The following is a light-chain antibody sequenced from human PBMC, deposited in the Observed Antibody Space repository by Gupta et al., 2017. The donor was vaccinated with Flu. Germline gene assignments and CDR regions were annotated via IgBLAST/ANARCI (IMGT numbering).Light chain of an antibody. CDR1: QNVNSN. Sequence: EIVMSQSPATLSVSPGERATLSCRASQNVNSNLAWYQQKPGQAPRLLIYGASNRATSIPARFSGSGYGTDFTLTISSRQSEDFAVYYCQQYDSWPPDTFGQGTKVEIK. CDR3: QQYDSWPPDT. V-gene: IGKV3-15*01. CDR2: GAS. J-gene: IGKJ1*01.